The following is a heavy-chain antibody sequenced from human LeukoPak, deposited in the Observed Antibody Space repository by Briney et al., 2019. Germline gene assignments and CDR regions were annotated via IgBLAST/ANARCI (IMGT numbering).Heavy chain of an antibody. D-gene: IGHD3-3*01. Sequence: GGSLRLSCAASGFTFDGYAMHWVRQAPGKGLEWVSGISWNSGSIGYADSVKGRFTISRDNAKNSVYLQMNSLRAEDTALYYCAKENGQNYDFWSGSIFATWGQGTLVTVSS. V-gene: IGHV3-9*01. J-gene: IGHJ5*02. CDR1: GFTFDGYA. CDR3: AKENGQNYDFWSGSIFAT. CDR2: ISWNSGSI.